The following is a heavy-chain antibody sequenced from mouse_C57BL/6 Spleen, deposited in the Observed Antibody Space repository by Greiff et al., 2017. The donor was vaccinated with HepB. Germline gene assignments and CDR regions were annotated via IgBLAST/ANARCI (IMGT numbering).Heavy chain of an antibody. J-gene: IGHJ3*01. Sequence: VQLKESGPGLVKPSQSLSLTCSVTGYSITSGYYWNWIRQFPGNKLEWMGYISYDGSNNYNPSLKNRISITRDKSKNQFFLKLNSVTTEDTATYYCASYGPGAYWGQGTLVTVSA. CDR2: ISYDGSN. CDR1: GYSITSGYY. CDR3: ASYGPGAY. D-gene: IGHD1-1*02. V-gene: IGHV3-6*01.